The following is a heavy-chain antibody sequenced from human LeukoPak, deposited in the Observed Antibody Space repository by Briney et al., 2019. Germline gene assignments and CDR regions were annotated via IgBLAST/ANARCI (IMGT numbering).Heavy chain of an antibody. CDR1: GYTFTGYY. D-gene: IGHD2-2*01. V-gene: IGHV1-2*02. CDR3: ARDRLYCSSTSCYAGRLGMDV. Sequence: ASVKVSCKASGYTFTGYYMHWVRQAPGQGLKWMGWINPNSGGTNYAQKFQGRVTMTRDTSISTAYMELSRLRSDDTAVYYCARDRLYCSSTSCYAGRLGMDVWGQGTTVTVSS. J-gene: IGHJ6*02. CDR2: INPNSGGT.